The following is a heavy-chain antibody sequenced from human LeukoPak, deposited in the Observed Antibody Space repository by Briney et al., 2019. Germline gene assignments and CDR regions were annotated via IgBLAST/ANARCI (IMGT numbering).Heavy chain of an antibody. J-gene: IGHJ4*02. D-gene: IGHD3-22*01. CDR2: INPNSGGT. CDR3: ARDPYDSSGSATFHAGDY. V-gene: IGHV1-2*02. Sequence: ASVKVSCKASGYTFTGYYMHWVQQAPGQGLEWMGWINPNSGGTNYAQKFQGRVTMTRDTSISTAYMELSRLRSDDTAVYYCARDPYDSSGSATFHAGDYWGQGTLVTVSS. CDR1: GYTFTGYY.